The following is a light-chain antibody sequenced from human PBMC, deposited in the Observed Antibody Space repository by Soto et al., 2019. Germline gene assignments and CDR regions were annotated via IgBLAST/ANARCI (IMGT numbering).Light chain of an antibody. CDR1: SGSIASNY. CDR2: EYH. V-gene: IGLV6-57*04. J-gene: IGLJ2*01. CDR3: QSYDSTNLCVV. Sequence: NFMLTQPLSVSESPGKTVTISCTRSSGSIASNYVQWYQQRPGSAPTTVIYEYHQRPSGVPGRFSGSIDSSSNSASLTISGLGTEDEADYYCQSYDSTNLCVVFGGGTKLTVL.